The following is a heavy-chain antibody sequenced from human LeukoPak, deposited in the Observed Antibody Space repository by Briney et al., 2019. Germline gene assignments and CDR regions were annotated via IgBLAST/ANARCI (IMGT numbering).Heavy chain of an antibody. V-gene: IGHV3-7*05. D-gene: IGHD1-26*01. CDR2: IKQDGSEK. Sequence: GGSLRLSCAASGFTFSTHWMIWLRQAPGKGLEWVANIKQDGSEKYYVDSVKGRFIISRDNATNSLYLQMNSLRAEDTAVYYCANALGGHYFDSWGQGTLVTVSS. J-gene: IGHJ4*02. CDR1: GFTFSTHW. CDR3: ANALGGHYFDS.